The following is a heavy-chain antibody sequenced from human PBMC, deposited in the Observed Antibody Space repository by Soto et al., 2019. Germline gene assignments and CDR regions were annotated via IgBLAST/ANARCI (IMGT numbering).Heavy chain of an antibody. CDR3: AKDVEYSSGWPYYYYGMDV. CDR2: ISGSGGST. Sequence: GGSLRLSCAASGFTLSSYAMSWVRQAPGKGLEWVSAISGSGGSTYYADSVKGRFTISRDNSKNTLYLQMNSLRAEDTAVYYCAKDVEYSSGWPYYYYGMDVWGQGTTVTVSS. J-gene: IGHJ6*02. D-gene: IGHD6-19*01. CDR1: GFTLSSYA. V-gene: IGHV3-23*01.